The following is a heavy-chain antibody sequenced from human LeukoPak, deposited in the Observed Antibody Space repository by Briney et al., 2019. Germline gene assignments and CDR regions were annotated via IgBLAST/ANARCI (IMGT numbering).Heavy chain of an antibody. D-gene: IGHD2-2*01. V-gene: IGHV1-69*05. CDR2: IIPIFGTA. CDR1: GGTFSSYA. Sequence: ASVKVSCKASGGTFSSYAISWVRQAPGQGLEWMGGIIPIFGTANYAQKFQGRVTITTDESTSTAYMELSSLRFEDTAVYYCARGPSCSSTSCYGFYYFDYWGQGTLVTVSS. CDR3: ARGPSCSSTSCYGFYYFDY. J-gene: IGHJ4*02.